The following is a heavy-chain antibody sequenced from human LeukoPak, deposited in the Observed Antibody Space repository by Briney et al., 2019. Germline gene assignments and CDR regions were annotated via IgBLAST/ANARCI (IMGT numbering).Heavy chain of an antibody. Sequence: ASVKVSCKASGYTFTSNYMHWVRQAPGQGLEWMGIINPSGGSTSYAQKFQGRVTMTRDTSTSTVYMELSSLRSEDTAVYYCARVPKGGITIFGVFDYWGQGTLVTVSS. CDR2: INPSGGST. CDR1: GYTFTSNY. D-gene: IGHD3-3*01. V-gene: IGHV1-46*01. CDR3: ARVPKGGITIFGVFDY. J-gene: IGHJ4*02.